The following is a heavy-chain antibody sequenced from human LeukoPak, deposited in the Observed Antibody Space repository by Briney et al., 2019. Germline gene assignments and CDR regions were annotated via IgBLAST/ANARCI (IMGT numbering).Heavy chain of an antibody. V-gene: IGHV3-23*01. Sequence: GGSLRLSCAASGFTFSSYSMSWVRQAPGKGLEWVSAISGSGGSTYYADSVKGRFTISRDNSKDTLYLQMNSLRAEDTAVYYCAKASAMIVVVSKHFDYWGQGTLVTVSS. CDR2: ISGSGGST. CDR3: AKASAMIVVVSKHFDY. D-gene: IGHD3-22*01. J-gene: IGHJ4*02. CDR1: GFTFSSYS.